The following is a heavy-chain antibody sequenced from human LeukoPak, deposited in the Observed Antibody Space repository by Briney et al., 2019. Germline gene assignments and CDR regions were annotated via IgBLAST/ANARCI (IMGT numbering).Heavy chain of an antibody. CDR3: ARAQLDIVVVPAAIRGWFDP. V-gene: IGHV1-69*05. J-gene: IGHJ5*02. CDR1: GGTFSSYA. CDR2: IIPIFGTA. D-gene: IGHD2-2*02. Sequence: SVKVSCKASGGTFSSYAISWVRQAPGEGLEWMGGIIPIFGTANYAQKFQGRVTITTDESTSTAYMELSSLRSEDTAVYYCARAQLDIVVVPAAIRGWFDPWGQGTLVTVSS.